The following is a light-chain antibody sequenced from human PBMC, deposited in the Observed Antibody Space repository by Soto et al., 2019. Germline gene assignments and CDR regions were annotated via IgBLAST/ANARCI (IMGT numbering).Light chain of an antibody. Sequence: EVVLTQSPATLSLSPGERANLSCRTSQSVSRTLAWYQQKSGQAPRLLIYDASNRATGIPPWFSGSGSGTDFTLTISSLEPEDFEVYYCQQRYNWPQTFGQGTKVEI. J-gene: IGKJ1*01. CDR1: QSVSRT. V-gene: IGKV3-11*01. CDR3: QQRYNWPQT. CDR2: DAS.